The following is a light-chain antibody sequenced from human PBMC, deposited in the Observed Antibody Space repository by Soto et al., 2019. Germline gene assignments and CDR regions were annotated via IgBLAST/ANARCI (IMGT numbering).Light chain of an antibody. J-gene: IGLJ3*02. V-gene: IGLV1-51*02. CDR2: ENN. CDR1: SSNIGNNY. Sequence: QSVLTQPPSVSAAPGQKVTISCSGSSSNIGNNYVSWYQQLPGTAPKLLIYENNKRPSGIPDRFSGSKSGTSATLGITGLQTGDEAEYYCGTWDNSLSVWVFGGGTQLTVL. CDR3: GTWDNSLSVWV.